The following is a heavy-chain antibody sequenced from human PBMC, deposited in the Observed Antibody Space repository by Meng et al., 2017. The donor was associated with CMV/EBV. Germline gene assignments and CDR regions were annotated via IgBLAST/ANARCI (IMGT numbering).Heavy chain of an antibody. V-gene: IGHV3-49*04. CDR3: TRISDYDILTGQDY. CDR2: IRSKAYGGTT. J-gene: IGHJ4*02. CDR1: GFTFGDYA. Sequence: GESLKISRTASGFTFGDYAMSWVRQAPGKGLEWVGFIRSKAYGGTTEYAASVKGRFTISRDDSKSIAYLQMNSLKTEDTAVYYCTRISDYDILTGQDYWGQGTLVTVSS. D-gene: IGHD3-9*01.